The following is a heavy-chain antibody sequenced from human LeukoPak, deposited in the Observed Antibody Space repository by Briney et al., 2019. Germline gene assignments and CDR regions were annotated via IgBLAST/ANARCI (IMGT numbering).Heavy chain of an antibody. V-gene: IGHV4-59*08. Sequence: SETLSLTCTVSGGSISSYYWSWIRQPPGKGLEWIGYIYYSGSTNYNPSLKSRVTISVDTSKNQFSLKLSSVTAADTAVYYCARQGGGFWYFDLWGRGTLVAVSS. CDR2: IYYSGST. J-gene: IGHJ2*01. CDR1: GGSISSYY. CDR3: ARQGGGFWYFDL. D-gene: IGHD6-25*01.